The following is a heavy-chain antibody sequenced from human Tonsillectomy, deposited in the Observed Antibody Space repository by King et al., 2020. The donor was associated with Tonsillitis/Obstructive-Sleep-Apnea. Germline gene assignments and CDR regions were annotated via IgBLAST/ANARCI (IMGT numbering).Heavy chain of an antibody. CDR1: NESLSGYY. Sequence: VQLQQWGAGLLKPSETLSLTCAVYNESLSGYYWSWIRQPPGTGLEWIGEINHSGSTNYNPSLKIRVTISVDTSKNQFSLKLSSVTAADTAVYYCACGVPAASGNYYYYYMDVWGKGTTVTVSS. V-gene: IGHV4-34*01. J-gene: IGHJ6*03. D-gene: IGHD2-2*01. CDR2: INHSGST. CDR3: ACGVPAASGNYYYYYMDV.